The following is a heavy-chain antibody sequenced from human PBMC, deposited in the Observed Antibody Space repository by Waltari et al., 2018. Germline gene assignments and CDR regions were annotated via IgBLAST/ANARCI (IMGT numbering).Heavy chain of an antibody. V-gene: IGHV1-8*01. D-gene: IGHD2-21*01. Sequence: QVQLVPSGAEVKKPGASVKVSCTASGYTFTSYDIHWVRQATGQGLEWMGWMNPNSGNTGDAQKVKGRDTMTRKTSRSTAYMELSSLRSEDTAVYYCARGVWRRRGVSPPGYWGQGTLVTVSS. CDR2: MNPNSGNT. J-gene: IGHJ4*02. CDR1: GYTFTSYD. CDR3: ARGVWRRRGVSPPGY.